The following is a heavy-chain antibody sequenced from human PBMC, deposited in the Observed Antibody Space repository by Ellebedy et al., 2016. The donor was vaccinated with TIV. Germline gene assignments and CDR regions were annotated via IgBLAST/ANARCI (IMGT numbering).Heavy chain of an antibody. Sequence: GESLKISXAGSGFTFSIYWMTWVRQAPGKGLEWVANIQQDGSETYYVDSVKGRFTISRDNAKNSLYLQMHSLRAEDTAVYYCARQFTAYSYSFDIWGPGTMVTVSP. CDR3: ARQFTAYSYSFDI. J-gene: IGHJ3*02. CDR1: GFTFSIYW. CDR2: IQQDGSET. D-gene: IGHD5-18*01. V-gene: IGHV3-7*01.